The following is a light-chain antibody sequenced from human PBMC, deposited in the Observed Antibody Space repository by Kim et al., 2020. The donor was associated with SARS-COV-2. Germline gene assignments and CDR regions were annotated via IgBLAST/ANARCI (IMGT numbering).Light chain of an antibody. CDR2: KAS. Sequence: ASVGDRGNITCRASQSIVVWLAWYQQKPGKAPKLVIYKASSLESGVPSRFSGSGSGTEFTLTISSLHPDDLGTYFCQQYSNYPLTFGGGTKVDIK. CDR3: QQYSNYPLT. CDR1: QSIVVW. J-gene: IGKJ4*01. V-gene: IGKV1-5*03.